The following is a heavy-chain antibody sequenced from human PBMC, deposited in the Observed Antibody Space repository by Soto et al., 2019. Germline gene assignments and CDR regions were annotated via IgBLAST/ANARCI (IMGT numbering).Heavy chain of an antibody. CDR1: GFTFSGHW. Sequence: EVQLVESGGDLVQPGGSLRLSCAASGFTFSGHWMHWVRQVPGKGLEWVSRINTDGGSSAYADSVKGRFTISRDNAKNTLYLQVNGLRAEDTAVYHCAREAGYCSRTSCYRRAFDTWGQGTTVTVSS. CDR3: AREAGYCSRTSCYRRAFDT. V-gene: IGHV3-74*03. D-gene: IGHD2-2*01. CDR2: INTDGGSS. J-gene: IGHJ3*02.